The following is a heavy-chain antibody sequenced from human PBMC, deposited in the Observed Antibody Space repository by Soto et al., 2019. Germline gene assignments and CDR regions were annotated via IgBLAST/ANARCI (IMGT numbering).Heavy chain of an antibody. Sequence: QVQVQQWGAGLLKPSETLSLTCEVFGGSLSGVHWTWIRQSPGEGLDWIGEITHFGGTNSNPSLKSRVTIAADTYKNLFSRNLTSVTDADTAVYSCAGGRGKVWERPVHWGQGTLVTVSS. J-gene: IGHJ4*02. CDR2: ITHFGGT. D-gene: IGHD1-26*01. V-gene: IGHV4-34*01. CDR1: GGSLSGVH. CDR3: AGGRGKVWERPVH.